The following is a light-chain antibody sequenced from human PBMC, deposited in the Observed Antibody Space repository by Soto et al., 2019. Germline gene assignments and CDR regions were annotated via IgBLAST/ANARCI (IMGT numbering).Light chain of an antibody. CDR3: QQYNNWPLT. Sequence: SPATLSVSPGERATLSCRASQSVSSSLAWYQQKPGQAPRLLIYGASTRATGIPAWFSGSGSGTEFTLTISSLQSEDFAVYYCQQYNNWPLTFGGGTKVDNK. V-gene: IGKV3-15*01. CDR2: GAS. CDR1: QSVSSS. J-gene: IGKJ4*01.